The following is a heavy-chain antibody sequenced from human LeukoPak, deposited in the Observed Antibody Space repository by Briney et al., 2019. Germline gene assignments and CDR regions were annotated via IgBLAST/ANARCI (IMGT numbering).Heavy chain of an antibody. CDR1: GGSISSYY. V-gene: IGHV4-59*08. J-gene: IGHJ4*02. CDR2: IYHSGST. Sequence: PSETLSLTCTVSGGSISSYYWSWIRQPPGKGLEWIGSIYHSGSTYYNPSLKSRVTISVDTSKNQFSLKLSSVTAADTAVYYCARSLQIFGVVIYYWGQGTLVTVSS. CDR3: ARSLQIFGVVIYY. D-gene: IGHD3-3*01.